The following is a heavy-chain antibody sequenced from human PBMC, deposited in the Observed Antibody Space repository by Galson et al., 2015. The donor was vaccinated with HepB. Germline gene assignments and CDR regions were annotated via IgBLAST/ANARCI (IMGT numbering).Heavy chain of an antibody. CDR3: ARDISGYGYGMDV. J-gene: IGHJ6*02. CDR2: IHGTGTT. Sequence: SLRLSCAASGFTVSTTYMSWVRQAPGKGLEWVSVIHGTGTTYYADSVRDRFTISRDNAKNSLYLQINSLRAEDTAVYYCARDISGYGYGMDVWGQGTTVTVSS. D-gene: IGHD5-12*01. V-gene: IGHV3-53*01. CDR1: GFTVSTTY.